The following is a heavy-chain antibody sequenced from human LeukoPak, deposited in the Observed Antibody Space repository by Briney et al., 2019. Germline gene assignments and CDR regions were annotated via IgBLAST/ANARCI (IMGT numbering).Heavy chain of an antibody. D-gene: IGHD2-2*01. CDR2: IKQDGSQK. CDR1: GFIFSSYW. Sequence: PGGSLRLSCAASGFIFSSYWMSWVRQAPGKGLEWVANIKQDGSQKSYVDSVKGRFTISRDNSKNTLYLQMNSLRAEDTAVYYCARARRVPAAIHYYYYYYGMDVWGQGTTVTVSS. V-gene: IGHV3-7*04. J-gene: IGHJ6*02. CDR3: ARARRVPAAIHYYYYYYGMDV.